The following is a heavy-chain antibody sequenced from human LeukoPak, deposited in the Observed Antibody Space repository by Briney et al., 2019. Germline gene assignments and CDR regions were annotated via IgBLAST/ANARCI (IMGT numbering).Heavy chain of an antibody. Sequence: TGGSLRLSCAASGFTFSNYAMSWVRQAPGKGLEWVSSVSGSGSSTYYADSVTGRFGISRDNSKDTLYLQMNSLRAVDTAVYYCAKDRGLGIFDYWGQGTLVTVSS. CDR2: VSGSGSST. D-gene: IGHD3-16*01. J-gene: IGHJ4*02. CDR1: GFTFSNYA. V-gene: IGHV3-23*01. CDR3: AKDRGLGIFDY.